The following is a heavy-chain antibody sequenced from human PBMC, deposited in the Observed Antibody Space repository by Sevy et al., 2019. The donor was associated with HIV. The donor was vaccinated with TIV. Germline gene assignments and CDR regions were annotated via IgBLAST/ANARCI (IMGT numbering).Heavy chain of an antibody. Sequence: GGSLRLSCAASGFTFSDYYMSWIRQAPGKGLEWISYISGSDSTINYADSVKGRFTISRDNARNSLYLQMNSLRAEDTAVYYCARDHVKDGDLGDYYYYAFDVWGQGTTVTVSS. D-gene: IGHD4-17*01. J-gene: IGHJ6*02. V-gene: IGHV3-11*01. CDR2: ISGSDSTI. CDR3: ARDHVKDGDLGDYYYYAFDV. CDR1: GFTFSDYY.